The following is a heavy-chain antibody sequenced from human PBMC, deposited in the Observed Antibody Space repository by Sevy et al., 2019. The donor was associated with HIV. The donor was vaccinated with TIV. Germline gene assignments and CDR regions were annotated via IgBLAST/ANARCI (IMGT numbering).Heavy chain of an antibody. D-gene: IGHD5-12*01. CDR3: ARKGWDGYNIPIDY. CDR2: IWYDGSNK. CDR1: GFTFSSYG. J-gene: IGHJ4*02. V-gene: IGHV3-33*01. Sequence: GGSLRLSCAASGFTFSSYGMHWVRQAPGKGLEWVALIWYDGSNKYYTDSVKGRFTISRDNSKSKLYLQMNSLRAEDTAVYYCARKGWDGYNIPIDYWGQGTLVTVSS.